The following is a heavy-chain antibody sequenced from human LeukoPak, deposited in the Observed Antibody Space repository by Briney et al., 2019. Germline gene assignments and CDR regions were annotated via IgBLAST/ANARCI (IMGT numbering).Heavy chain of an antibody. V-gene: IGHV1-18*01. CDR2: ISAYNGNT. CDR3: AKSRTPENWFDP. J-gene: IGHJ5*02. D-gene: IGHD1-14*01. Sequence: ASVTVSCKASGYTFTSYGISWVRQAPGQGLEWMGWISAYNGNTNYAQKLQGRVTMTTDTSTSTAYMELRSLRSDDTAVYYCAKSRTPENWFDPWGQATLVTVSS. CDR1: GYTFTSYG.